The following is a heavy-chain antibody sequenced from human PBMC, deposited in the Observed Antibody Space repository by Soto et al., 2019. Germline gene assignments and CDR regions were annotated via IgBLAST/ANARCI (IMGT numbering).Heavy chain of an antibody. CDR3: ARDPEYLAKYYYYGMDV. D-gene: IGHD6-6*01. V-gene: IGHV1-3*01. J-gene: IGHJ6*02. Sequence: ASVKVSCKASGYTFTSYAMHWVRQAPGQRLEWMGWINAGNGNTKYSQKFQGRVTITRDTSASTAYMELSSLRSEDTAVYYCARDPEYLAKYYYYGMDVWGQGTTVTVSS. CDR2: INAGNGNT. CDR1: GYTFTSYA.